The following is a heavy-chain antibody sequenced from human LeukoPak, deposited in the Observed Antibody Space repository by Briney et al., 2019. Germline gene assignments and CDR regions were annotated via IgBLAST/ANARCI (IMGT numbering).Heavy chain of an antibody. CDR3: ARGYCSSTSCYWGFSYFDY. CDR1: GLTFSSYA. Sequence: GGSLRLSCAASGLTFSSYAMNWVRQAPGKGLEWVSAISGSGGNTYYADSVKGRVTIFTGNAKNSLYLQMNSLRAEDTAVYYCARGYCSSTSCYWGFSYFDYWGQGTLVTVSS. D-gene: IGHD2-2*01. J-gene: IGHJ4*02. CDR2: ISGSGGNT. V-gene: IGHV3-23*01.